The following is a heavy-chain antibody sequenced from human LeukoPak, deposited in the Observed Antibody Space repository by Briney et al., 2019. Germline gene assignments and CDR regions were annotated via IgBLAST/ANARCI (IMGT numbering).Heavy chain of an antibody. J-gene: IGHJ5*02. CDR1: GGSISDYY. CDR3: ARVSCTTTSCPGWFDP. Sequence: PSETLSHTCTVSGGSISDYYWSWVRQPPGKGLEWIGYIYYSGNTNYNPSLKSRVAISVDTSKNQFSLRLSSVTAADTAVYLCARVSCTTTSCPGWFDPWGQGTLVTVSS. D-gene: IGHD2-2*01. V-gene: IGHV4-59*01. CDR2: IYYSGNT.